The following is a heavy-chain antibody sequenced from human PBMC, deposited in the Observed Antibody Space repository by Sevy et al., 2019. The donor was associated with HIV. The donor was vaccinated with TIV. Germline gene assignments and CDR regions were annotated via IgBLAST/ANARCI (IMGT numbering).Heavy chain of an antibody. V-gene: IGHV4-31*03. D-gene: IGHD4-4*01. CDR3: ARSKAFSGLDY. J-gene: IGHJ4*02. Sequence: SETLSLTCTVSGGSISSGGCYWNWIRQHPGEGLEWIGHIHYSGSTYYNPSLMSRVTMSVDTSKNQFSLKVTSVTDADTAVYYCARSKAFSGLDYWGQGTLVTVSS. CDR2: IHYSGST. CDR1: GGSISSGGCY.